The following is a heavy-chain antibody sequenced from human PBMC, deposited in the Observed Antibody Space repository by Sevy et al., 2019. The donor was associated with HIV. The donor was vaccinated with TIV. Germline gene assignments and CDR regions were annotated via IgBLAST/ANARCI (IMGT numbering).Heavy chain of an antibody. CDR3: ARLPSPYYDATGDLIREYFFQF. Sequence: SETLSLTCSVSGGSITSHYWSWIRQPPGKGLEFIGYFYYTGNSDYNPSLKSRVTMSADTSKNQFFRKLSSVTAADTAVYYCARLPSPYYDATGDLIREYFFQFWGRGILVTVSS. CDR1: GGSITSHY. D-gene: IGHD3-22*01. CDR2: FYYTGNS. V-gene: IGHV4-59*11. J-gene: IGHJ4*02.